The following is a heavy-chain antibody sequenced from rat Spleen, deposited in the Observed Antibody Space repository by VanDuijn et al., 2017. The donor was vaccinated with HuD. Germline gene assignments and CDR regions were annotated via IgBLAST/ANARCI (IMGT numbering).Heavy chain of an antibody. J-gene: IGHJ2*01. CDR3: ARRTHGFDY. V-gene: IGHV3-1*01. CDR1: GYSITSNY. CDR2: INYSGST. D-gene: IGHD3-1*01. Sequence: EVQLQESGPGLVKPSQSLSLTCSVTGYSITSNYWGWIRKFPGNKMEWIGHINYSGSTTYNPSLKSRISITRDTSKNQFFLQVNSVTTEDTATYYCARRTHGFDYWGQGVMVTVSS.